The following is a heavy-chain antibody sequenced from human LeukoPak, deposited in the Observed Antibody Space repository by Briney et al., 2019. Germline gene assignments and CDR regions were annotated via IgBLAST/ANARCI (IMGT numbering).Heavy chain of an antibody. CDR1: GFTFSTYA. CDR3: ARERSWYGDYFDY. D-gene: IGHD6-13*01. J-gene: IGHJ4*02. CDR2: IGSGGDST. Sequence: PGGSLRLSCAASGFTFSTYAMSWVRQAPGKGLEWVSAIGSGGDSTYYADSVKGRFTISRDNSKNTLYLQMNSLRAEDTAVYYCARERSWYGDYFDYWGQGTLVTVSS. V-gene: IGHV3-23*01.